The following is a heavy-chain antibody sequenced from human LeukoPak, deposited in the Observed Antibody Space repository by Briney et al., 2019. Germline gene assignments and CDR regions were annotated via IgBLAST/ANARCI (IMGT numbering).Heavy chain of an antibody. D-gene: IGHD2-2*01. CDR3: AKDLDCSSTSCYPDY. CDR2: ISGSGGST. Sequence: GGSLRLSCAASGFTCSSYAMSSVRQAPGKGLEWVSAISGSGGSTYYADSVKGRFTISRDNSKNTLYLQMNSLRAEDTAVYYCAKDLDCSSTSCYPDYWGQGTLVTVSS. V-gene: IGHV3-23*01. J-gene: IGHJ4*02. CDR1: GFTCSSYA.